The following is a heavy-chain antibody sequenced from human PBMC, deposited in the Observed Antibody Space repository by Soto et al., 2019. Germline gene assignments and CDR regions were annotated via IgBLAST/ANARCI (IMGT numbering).Heavy chain of an antibody. V-gene: IGHV3-21*01. CDR3: ARDTGYSSGQVPESLDI. Sequence: EVQLVESGGGLVKPGGSLRLSCAASGFTFSSYSMVWVRQAPGKGLEWVSCISTSSNYIFYGDSVKGRFTISRDNAKKSLYLQMNSLRADDTAVYYCARDTGYSSGQVPESLDIWGQWTMVAVSS. J-gene: IGHJ3*02. D-gene: IGHD6-19*01. CDR2: ISTSSNYI. CDR1: GFTFSSYS.